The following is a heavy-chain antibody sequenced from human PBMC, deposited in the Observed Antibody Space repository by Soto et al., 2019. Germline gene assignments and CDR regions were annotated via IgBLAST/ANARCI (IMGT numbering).Heavy chain of an antibody. Sequence: QVQLVESGGGVVQPGRSLRLSCAASGFTFSSYGMHWVRQAPGKGLEWVAVISYDGSNKYYADSVKGRFIISRDNSKNTLYLQMNSLRAEDTAVYYCATLSSCSGGSCSYFDYWGQGTLVTVSS. V-gene: IGHV3-30*03. CDR1: GFTFSSYG. CDR2: ISYDGSNK. CDR3: ATLSSCSGGSCSYFDY. D-gene: IGHD2-15*01. J-gene: IGHJ4*02.